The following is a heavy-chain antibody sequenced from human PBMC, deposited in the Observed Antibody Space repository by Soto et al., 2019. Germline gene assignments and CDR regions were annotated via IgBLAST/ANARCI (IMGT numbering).Heavy chain of an antibody. CDR3: VGRGNQNWGDY. CDR2: IWYDGNNK. CDR1: GFTFSSYG. J-gene: IGHJ4*02. Sequence: QLGGSLRLSCAASGFTFSSYGMHWVRQAPGKGLEWVSSIWYDGNNKYYADSVKGRFTISRDNSRNTLFLQMNSLRAEDTALYYCVGRGNQNWGDYWGQGTQVTVSS. V-gene: IGHV3-33*01. D-gene: IGHD7-27*01.